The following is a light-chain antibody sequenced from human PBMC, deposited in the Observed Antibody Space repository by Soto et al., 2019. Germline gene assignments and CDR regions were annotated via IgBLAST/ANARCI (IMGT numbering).Light chain of an antibody. Sequence: QSALTQPASVSGSPGQSIAISCTGTSTDVGGYNYVSWYQQHPGKAPKLMIYEVSNRPSGVSNRFSGAKSGNKAALTISGVQAEDEADYYCSSYTSDSTLVFGGGTKLTVL. V-gene: IGLV2-14*01. CDR3: SSYTSDSTLV. CDR1: STDVGGYNY. CDR2: EVS. J-gene: IGLJ3*02.